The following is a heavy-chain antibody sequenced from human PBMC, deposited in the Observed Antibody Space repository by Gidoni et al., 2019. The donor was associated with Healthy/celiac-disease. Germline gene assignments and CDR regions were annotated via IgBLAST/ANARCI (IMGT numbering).Heavy chain of an antibody. V-gene: IGHV4-34*01. Sequence: QVQLQQWGAGLLKPSETLSLTCAVYGGSFSGYYWSWIRQPPGKGLEWIGEINHSGSTNYNPSLKSRVTISVDTSKNQFSLKLSSVTAADTAVYYCARDRDFWSGYYTVGRGYWVYWGQGTLVTVSS. CDR2: INHSGST. D-gene: IGHD3-3*01. CDR3: ARDRDFWSGYYTVGRGYWVY. J-gene: IGHJ4*02. CDR1: GGSFSGYY.